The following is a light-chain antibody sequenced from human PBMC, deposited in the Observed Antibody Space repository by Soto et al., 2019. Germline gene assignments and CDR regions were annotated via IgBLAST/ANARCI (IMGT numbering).Light chain of an antibody. CDR1: QTISSW. CDR2: TAS. CDR3: QQYKSYSWT. J-gene: IGKJ1*01. Sequence: DIQMTQSPSTLSASVGDRVTITCRASQTISSWLAWYQQKPGKAPKLLIYTASTVESGVPPRFSGSGSGTEFTLTISSLQTDDFETYYCQQYKSYSWTFGQGTKVE. V-gene: IGKV1-5*03.